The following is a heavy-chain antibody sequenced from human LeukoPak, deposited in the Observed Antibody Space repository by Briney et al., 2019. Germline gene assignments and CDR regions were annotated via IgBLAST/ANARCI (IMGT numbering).Heavy chain of an antibody. CDR3: ARDLYYYDSSGHFDY. Sequence: GGSLRLSCAASGFTVSSNYLSWVRQAPGKGLEWASVIYSGGSTYYADSVKGRFTISRDNSKNTLYLQMNSLRAEDTAVYYCARDLYYYDSSGHFDYWGQGTLVTVSS. CDR1: GFTVSSNY. D-gene: IGHD3-22*01. J-gene: IGHJ4*02. V-gene: IGHV3-66*01. CDR2: IYSGGST.